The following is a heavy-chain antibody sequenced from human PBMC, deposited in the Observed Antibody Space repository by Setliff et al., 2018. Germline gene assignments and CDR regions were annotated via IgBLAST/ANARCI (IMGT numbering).Heavy chain of an antibody. Sequence: GGSLRLSCAASGFTFSNAWMSWVRQAPGKGLVWVSRVNSDGSSTIYADSVKGRFTISRDNAKNTLYLQMNSLRAEDTAVYYCASLQFLGTHDAFDIWGQGTMVTVSS. CDR2: VNSDGSST. D-gene: IGHD7-27*01. V-gene: IGHV3-74*01. CDR3: ASLQFLGTHDAFDI. CDR1: GFTFSNAW. J-gene: IGHJ3*02.